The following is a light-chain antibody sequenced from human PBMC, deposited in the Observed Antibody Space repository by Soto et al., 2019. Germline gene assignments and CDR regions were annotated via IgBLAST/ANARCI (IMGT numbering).Light chain of an antibody. CDR3: QQYYATPPT. CDR1: QSVLYSSNNKNY. Sequence: DIVMTQSPDSLAVSLGERATINCKSSQSVLYSSNNKNYLAWYQQKPGQPPKLLIYWASIRESGVPDRFSGSGSGTDFTLTICSLQAEDVAVYYCQQYYATPPTFGQGTKGEIK. J-gene: IGKJ1*01. V-gene: IGKV4-1*01. CDR2: WAS.